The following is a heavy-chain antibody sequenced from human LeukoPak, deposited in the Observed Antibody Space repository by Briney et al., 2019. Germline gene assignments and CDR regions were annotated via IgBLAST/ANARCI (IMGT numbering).Heavy chain of an antibody. V-gene: IGHV3-74*01. Sequence: GGSLRLSCAASGFTFSSYAMSWVRQAPGKGLVWVSRINSDGSSTSYADSVKGRFTISRDNAKNTLYLQMNSLRAEDTAVYYCARERIAAHNWFDPWGQGTLVTVSS. CDR3: ARERIAAHNWFDP. J-gene: IGHJ5*02. CDR2: INSDGSST. CDR1: GFTFSSYA. D-gene: IGHD6-6*01.